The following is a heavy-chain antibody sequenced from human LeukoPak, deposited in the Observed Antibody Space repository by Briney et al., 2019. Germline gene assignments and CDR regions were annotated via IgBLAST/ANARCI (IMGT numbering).Heavy chain of an antibody. J-gene: IGHJ1*01. CDR2: ISAYNGNT. V-gene: IGHV1-18*01. CDR1: GYTFNNYG. D-gene: IGHD2-15*01. Sequence: ASVKVSCKASGYTFNNYGISWVRQAPGQGLEWMGRISAYNGNTNYAQKVQGRVTMTTDTSTSTAYMELRSLRSDDTAVCYCARDSADCSGGSCYSAEYFQHWGQGTLVTVSS. CDR3: ARDSADCSGGSCYSAEYFQH.